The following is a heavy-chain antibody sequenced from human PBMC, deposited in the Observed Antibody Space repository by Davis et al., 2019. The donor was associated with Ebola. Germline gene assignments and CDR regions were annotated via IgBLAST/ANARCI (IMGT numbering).Heavy chain of an antibody. CDR1: GGSISSGGYS. J-gene: IGHJ6*02. Sequence: LRLSCAVSGGSISSGGYSWSWIRQPAGMGLEWIGHIHSGGSTNYNPSLRSRVTISIDTSKNQVSLNVKSVTAADTAVYYCARNGSSSLSRYHYYGLDVWGQGTTVTVSS. CDR3: ARNGSSSLSRYHYYGLDV. V-gene: IGHV4-61*09. CDR2: IHSGGST. D-gene: IGHD3-3*01.